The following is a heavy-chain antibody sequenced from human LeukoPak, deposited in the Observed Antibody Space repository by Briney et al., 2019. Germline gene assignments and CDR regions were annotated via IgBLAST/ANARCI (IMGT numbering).Heavy chain of an antibody. J-gene: IGHJ2*01. CDR2: LYSGSST. CDR1: GFTVSTNY. D-gene: IGHD3-3*02. Sequence: PGGSLRLSCAASGFTVSTNYMNWVRQAPGKGLEWVSILYSGSSTYYADSVEGRFIVSRDSSKNTLPLQMNDLRAEDTAVYYCARVGDHFHWYLDLWGRGTLVTVSS. CDR3: ARVGDHFHWYLDL. V-gene: IGHV3-53*01.